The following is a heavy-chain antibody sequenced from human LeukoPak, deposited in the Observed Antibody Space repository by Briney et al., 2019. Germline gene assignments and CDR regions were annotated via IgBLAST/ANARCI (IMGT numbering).Heavy chain of an antibody. Sequence: GGSLRLSCAASGFIFSNYWMHWVRQTPGKGLVWVSRINSDGSSASYADSVKGRFTISRDNSKNTLYLQMNSLRAEDTAVYYCGGPNRLGNFDYWGQGTLVTVSS. CDR2: INSDGSSA. D-gene: IGHD7-27*01. V-gene: IGHV3-74*01. J-gene: IGHJ4*02. CDR1: GFIFSNYW. CDR3: GGPNRLGNFDY.